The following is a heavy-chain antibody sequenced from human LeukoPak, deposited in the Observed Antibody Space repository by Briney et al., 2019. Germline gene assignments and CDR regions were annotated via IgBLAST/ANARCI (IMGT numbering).Heavy chain of an antibody. Sequence: ASVKVSCKASGYTFTSYYMHWVRQAPGQGLEWMGIINPSGGSTSYAQKFQGRVTMTRDTSTSTVYMELSSLRSEDTAVYYCARDSAPYSNTVRGMDVWGQGTTVTDSS. D-gene: IGHD4-11*01. CDR3: ARDSAPYSNTVRGMDV. CDR2: INPSGGST. J-gene: IGHJ6*02. CDR1: GYTFTSYY. V-gene: IGHV1-46*01.